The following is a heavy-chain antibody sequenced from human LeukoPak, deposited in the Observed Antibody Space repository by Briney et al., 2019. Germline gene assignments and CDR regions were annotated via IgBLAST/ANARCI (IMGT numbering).Heavy chain of an antibody. CDR1: GYTFSGYY. CDR2: INPNSGGT. Sequence: ASVKVSCKASGYTFSGYYMHWVRQAPGQGLEWMGWINPNSGGTNYAQKFQGRVTMTRDTSISKAYMELSRLRSDDTAVYYCARVGISQWLVQSYYGMDVWGQGTTVTVSS. V-gene: IGHV1-2*02. J-gene: IGHJ6*02. CDR3: ARVGISQWLVQSYYGMDV. D-gene: IGHD6-19*01.